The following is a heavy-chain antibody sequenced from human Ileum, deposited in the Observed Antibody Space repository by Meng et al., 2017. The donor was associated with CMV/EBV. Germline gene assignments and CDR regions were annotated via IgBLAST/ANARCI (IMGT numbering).Heavy chain of an antibody. D-gene: IGHD3-10*01. J-gene: IGHJ4*02. CDR3: PRDSMKGGGFDY. CDR1: GFTFSDHY. CDR2: SRVKVNSYPT. Sequence: GESLKISCATSGFTFSDHYMDWFRQAPGKGLEWVARSRVKVNSYPTEHAASVKGRFTISRDDLENSLYLQMNSLKTEDTAVYYCPRDSMKGGGFDYWGQGNLVTGAS. V-gene: IGHV3-72*01.